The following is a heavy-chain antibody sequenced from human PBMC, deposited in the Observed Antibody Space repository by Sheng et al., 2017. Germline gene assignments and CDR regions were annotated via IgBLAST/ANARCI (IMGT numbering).Heavy chain of an antibody. D-gene: IGHD3-10*01. CDR2: LSPSGSTI. V-gene: IGHV3-11*04. J-gene: IGHJ4*02. CDR1: GFTFDNYY. CDR3: ASLTMVEGSAVL. Sequence: QVQLVESGGGLVKSGGSLRLSCAASGFTFDNYYMTWIRQPPGKGLESISYLSPSGSTIYHADSVKGRFTISRDNSKKSLYLQMNSLRAEDTAMYFCASLTMVEGSAVLGAQGTLVTVSS.